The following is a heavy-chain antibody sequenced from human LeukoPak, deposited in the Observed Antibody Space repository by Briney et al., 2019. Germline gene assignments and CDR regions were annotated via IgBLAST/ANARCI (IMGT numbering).Heavy chain of an antibody. CDR1: GGSFSGYY. CDR2: INHSGST. V-gene: IGHV4-34*01. D-gene: IGHD3-22*01. J-gene: IGHJ3*02. CDR3: ARFSMIVVVTPFDI. Sequence: SETLSLTCAVYGGSFSGYYWSWIRQPPGKGLEWLGEINHSGSTNYNPSLKSRVTISVDTSKNQFSLKLSSVTAADTAVYYCARFSMIVVVTPFDIWGQGTMVTVSS.